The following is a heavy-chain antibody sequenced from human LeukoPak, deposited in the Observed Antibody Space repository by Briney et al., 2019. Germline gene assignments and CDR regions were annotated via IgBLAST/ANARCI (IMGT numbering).Heavy chain of an antibody. CDR3: ARQMHLGGMDI. CDR2: IYDSGST. CDR1: GASISSYY. D-gene: IGHD3-16*01. V-gene: IGHV4-59*08. J-gene: IGHJ6*02. Sequence: SETLSLTCTVSGASISSYYWSWIRQPPGKGLEWIGYIYDSGSTNYNPSLNGRVTISVDRSKNHFSLKVNSVTAADTALYYCARQMHLGGMDIWSQGTTVTVSS.